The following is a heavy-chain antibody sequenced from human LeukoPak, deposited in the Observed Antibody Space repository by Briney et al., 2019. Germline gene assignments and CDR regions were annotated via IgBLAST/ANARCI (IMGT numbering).Heavy chain of an antibody. CDR2: INHSGST. D-gene: IGHD3-22*01. CDR3: ARVRRDSSGYYRGKPFDY. V-gene: IGHV4-34*01. Sequence: SETLSLTCAVYGGSFSGYYWSWIRQPPGKGLEWIGEINHSGSTNYNPSLKSRVTISVDTSKNQFSLKLSSVTAADTAVYYCARVRRDSSGYYRGKPFDYWGQGTLVTVSS. J-gene: IGHJ4*02. CDR1: GGSFSGYY.